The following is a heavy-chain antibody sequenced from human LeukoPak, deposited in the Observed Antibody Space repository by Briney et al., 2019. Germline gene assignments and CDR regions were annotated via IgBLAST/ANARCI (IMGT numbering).Heavy chain of an antibody. CDR1: GGTFSSYA. V-gene: IGHV1-69*13. D-gene: IGHD4-11*01. J-gene: IGHJ5*02. CDR3: ARAPDSNYLLFDP. Sequence: ASVKVSCKASGGTFSSYAISWVRQAPGQGLEWMGGIIPIFGTANYAQKFQGRVTITADESTSTAYMELSSLRSEDTAVYYCARAPDSNYLLFDPWGQGTLVTVSS. CDR2: IIPIFGTA.